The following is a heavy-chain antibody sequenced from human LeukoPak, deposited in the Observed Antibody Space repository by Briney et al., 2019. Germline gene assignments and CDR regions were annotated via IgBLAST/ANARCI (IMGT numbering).Heavy chain of an antibody. D-gene: IGHD1/OR15-1a*01. J-gene: IGHJ4*02. Sequence: SCKASGFTFTTFGIHWVRQAPGKGLEWVAAISPHGDIEYYTDSVKGRFTISRDNSKNMIYLQMNSLRGEDSAVYYCAKINNNDDYWGQGNLVTVSS. CDR3: AKINNNDDY. V-gene: IGHV3-30*18. CDR1: GFTFTTFG. CDR2: ISPHGDIE.